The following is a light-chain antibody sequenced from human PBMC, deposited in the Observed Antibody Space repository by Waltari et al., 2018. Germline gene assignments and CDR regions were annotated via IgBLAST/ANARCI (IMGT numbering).Light chain of an antibody. CDR2: DAS. V-gene: IGKV3-11*01. J-gene: IGKJ5*01. CDR1: QSINSY. CDR3: QQRYNWPLT. Sequence: EIVLTLSPATLSLSPGERATLSCRASQSINSYLAWYQQKPGQAPRLLIYDASNRATGVPARFSGSGSGSDFTLTISSLDPEDFAVYYCQQRYNWPLTFGQGTRLEIK.